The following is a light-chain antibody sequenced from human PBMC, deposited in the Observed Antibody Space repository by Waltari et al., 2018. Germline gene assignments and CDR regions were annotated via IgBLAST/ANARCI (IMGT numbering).Light chain of an antibody. J-gene: IGLJ3*02. CDR1: NSAVGRYNL. Sequence: FALTQPASVSGSPGQSITISCTGANSAVGRYNLVSWYQQYPGKAPKLIISEVSERPSGISNRFSGSKSGNTASLTISGLQAEDEADYYCCSYGGRSTWVFGRGTKLTVL. CDR3: CSYGGRSTWV. V-gene: IGLV2-23*02. CDR2: EVS.